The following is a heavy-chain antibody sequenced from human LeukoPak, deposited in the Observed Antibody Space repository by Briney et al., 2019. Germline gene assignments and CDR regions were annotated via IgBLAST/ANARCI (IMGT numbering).Heavy chain of an antibody. J-gene: IGHJ6*03. Sequence: PSETLSLTCTVSGGSISSYYWSWIRQPPGKGLEWIGRIYTSGSTNYNPSLKSRVTISVDTSKNQFSLKLSSVTAADTAVYYCARHVTELTWDNYYYYYYMDVWGKGTTVTISS. D-gene: IGHD1-14*01. CDR2: IYTSGST. CDR1: GGSISSYY. V-gene: IGHV4-59*08. CDR3: ARHVTELTWDNYYYYYYMDV.